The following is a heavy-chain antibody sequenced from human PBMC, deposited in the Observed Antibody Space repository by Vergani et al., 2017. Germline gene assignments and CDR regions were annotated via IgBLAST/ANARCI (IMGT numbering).Heavy chain of an antibody. D-gene: IGHD5-12*01. CDR3: ARGKDAHGWDIFYYYYYMDV. J-gene: IGHJ6*03. Sequence: QVQLQESGPGLVKPSQTLSLTCTVSGGSISSGDYYWSWIRQPPGKGLEWIGYIYYSGSPYYNPSLTSRVTISVDTSKNQFSLKLSSVTAADTAVYYCARGKDAHGWDIFYYYYYMDVWGKGTTVTVSS. CDR2: IYYSGSP. V-gene: IGHV4-30-4*08. CDR1: GGSISSGDYY.